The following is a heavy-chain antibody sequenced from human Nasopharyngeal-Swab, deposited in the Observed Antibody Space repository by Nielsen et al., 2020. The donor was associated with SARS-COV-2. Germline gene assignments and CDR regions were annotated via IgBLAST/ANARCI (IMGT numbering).Heavy chain of an antibody. J-gene: IGHJ6*02. V-gene: IGHV3-21*01. CDR2: ISSSSSYI. CDR3: ARSSGDFWSGCLYESGNYYGMDV. Sequence: WIRQPPGKGLEWVSSISSSSSYIYYADSVKGRFTISRDNAKNSLYLQMNSLRAEDTAVYYCARSSGDFWSGCLYESGNYYGMDVWGQGTTVTVSS. D-gene: IGHD3-3*01.